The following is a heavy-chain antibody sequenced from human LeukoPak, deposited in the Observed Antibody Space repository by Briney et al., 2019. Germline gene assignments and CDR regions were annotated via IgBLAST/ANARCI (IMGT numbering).Heavy chain of an antibody. D-gene: IGHD1-26*01. V-gene: IGHV3-53*01. J-gene: IGHJ4*02. Sequence: PGGSLRLSCAASGFTVSSNYMSWVRQAPGKGLEWVSVIYSGGSTYYADSVKGRFTISRDNSKNTLYLQMNSLRAEGTAVYYCARAPQGAPSFHFDYWGQGTLVTVSS. CDR1: GFTVSSNY. CDR3: ARAPQGAPSFHFDY. CDR2: IYSGGST.